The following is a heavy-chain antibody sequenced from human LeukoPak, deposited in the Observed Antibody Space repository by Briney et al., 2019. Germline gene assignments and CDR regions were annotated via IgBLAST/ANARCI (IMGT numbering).Heavy chain of an antibody. CDR2: IYSSGST. Sequence: GGSVRLSCAASGFTVSSSYMSWVRQAPGKGLEWVSTIYSSGSTFYADSVKGRFTTSRDNPKSTVYLQINSLRAEDTAVYYCARSITIFGVVANYFDPWGQGTLVTVSS. CDR3: ARSITIFGVVANYFDP. D-gene: IGHD3-3*01. J-gene: IGHJ5*02. CDR1: GFTVSSSY. V-gene: IGHV3-53*01.